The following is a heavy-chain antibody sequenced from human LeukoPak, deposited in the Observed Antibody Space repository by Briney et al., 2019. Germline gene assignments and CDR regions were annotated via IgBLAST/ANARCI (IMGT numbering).Heavy chain of an antibody. Sequence: SETLSLTCTVSGGSISGYYWNWIRQPPGKGLEWIGHIYYSGSTNYSPSLKGRVTMSVDTSKNQFSLNLSSVTAADTAVYYCSREGWGSSSWSNFDYWGQGILVTVSS. CDR3: SREGWGSSSWSNFDY. J-gene: IGHJ4*02. D-gene: IGHD6-13*01. V-gene: IGHV4-59*01. CDR1: GGSISGYY. CDR2: IYYSGST.